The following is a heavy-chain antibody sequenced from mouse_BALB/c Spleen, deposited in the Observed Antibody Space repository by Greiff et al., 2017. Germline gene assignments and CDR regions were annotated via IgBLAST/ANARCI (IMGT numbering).Heavy chain of an antibody. D-gene: IGHD2-1*01. J-gene: IGHJ2*01. CDR2: INPSTGYT. Sequence: QVQLQQSGAELAKPGASVKMSCKASGYTFTSYWMHWVKQRPGQGLEWIGYINPSTGYTEYNQKFKDQATLTADKSSSTAYMQLSSLTSEDSAVYYCARSSYGNYWDCWGQGTTLTVSS. CDR1: GYTFTSYW. CDR3: ARSSYGNYWDC. V-gene: IGHV1-7*01.